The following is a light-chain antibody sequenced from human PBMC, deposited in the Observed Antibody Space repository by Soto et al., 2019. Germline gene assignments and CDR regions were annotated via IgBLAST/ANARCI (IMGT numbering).Light chain of an antibody. CDR1: SSDVGGYNY. V-gene: IGLV2-14*01. Sequence: QSVLTQPASVSGSPGQSITISCTGTSSDVGGYNYVSWYQQHPGKAPKPMIYEVSNRPSGVSNRFSGSKSGNTASLTISGLQAEDEDDYYCSSYTSSSTLVVFGGGTKVTVL. CDR3: SSYTSSSTLVV. J-gene: IGLJ2*01. CDR2: EVS.